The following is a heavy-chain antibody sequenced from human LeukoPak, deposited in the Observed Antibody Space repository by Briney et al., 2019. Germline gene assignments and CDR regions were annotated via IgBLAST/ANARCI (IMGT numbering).Heavy chain of an antibody. CDR1: GFTFSSYG. D-gene: IGHD3-22*01. J-gene: IGHJ4*02. CDR2: IRYDGSNK. Sequence: GGSLRLSCAASGFTFSSYGMHRVRQAPGKGLEWVAFIRYDGSNKYYADSVKGRFTISRDNSKNTLYLQMNSLRAEDTAVYYCAKARLSGYYYFDYWGQGTLVTVSS. V-gene: IGHV3-30*02. CDR3: AKARLSGYYYFDY.